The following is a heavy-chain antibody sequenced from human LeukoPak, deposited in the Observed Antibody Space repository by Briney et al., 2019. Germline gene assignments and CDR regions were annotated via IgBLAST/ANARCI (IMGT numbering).Heavy chain of an antibody. D-gene: IGHD4-17*01. CDR1: GLIFHNYA. CDR3: GQDPNGNYIGAFDF. J-gene: IGHJ3*01. CDR2: ILGGGGT. V-gene: IGHV3-23*01. Sequence: GGSLRLSCAASGLIFHNYALVWIRRAPGKGPEWVSAILGGGGTFYADAVTGRFTISRDNSKNTLYLQMNSLRAEDTATYYCGQDPNGNYIGAFDFWGRGTMVTVSS.